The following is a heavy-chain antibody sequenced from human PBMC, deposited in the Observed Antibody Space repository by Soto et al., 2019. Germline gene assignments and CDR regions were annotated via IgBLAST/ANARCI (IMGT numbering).Heavy chain of an antibody. CDR2: IYTSGST. V-gene: IGHV4-4*07. CDR3: ARDVIRGSRYFDWFNDPDEYWYFDL. CDR1: GGSISSYY. Sequence: QVQLQESGPGLVKPSETLSLTCTVSGGSISSYYWSWIRQPAGKGLEWIGRIYTSGSTNYTPSLKSRVTMSLDPSKNQFSLKLSSVTAADTAVYYCARDVIRGSRYFDWFNDPDEYWYFDLWGRGTLVTVSS. J-gene: IGHJ2*01. D-gene: IGHD3-9*01.